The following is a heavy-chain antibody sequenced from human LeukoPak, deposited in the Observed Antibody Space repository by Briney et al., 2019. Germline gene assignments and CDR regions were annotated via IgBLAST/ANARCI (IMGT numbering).Heavy chain of an antibody. Sequence: SQTLSLTCAIAGDNVSSNIAAWNWIRQSPSRGLEWLGRTYYRSKWYNEYAVSVKSRIIINPDTSKNQFSLQLKSVTPEDTAVYYCAGGGAAAGTNWLDPWGQGTLVTVSS. D-gene: IGHD6-13*01. CDR1: GDNVSSNIAA. V-gene: IGHV6-1*01. CDR2: TYYRSKWYN. CDR3: AGGGAAAGTNWLDP. J-gene: IGHJ5*02.